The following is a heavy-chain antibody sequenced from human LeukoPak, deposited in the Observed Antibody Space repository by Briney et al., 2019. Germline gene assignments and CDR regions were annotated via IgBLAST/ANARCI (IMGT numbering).Heavy chain of an antibody. CDR2: ITGPGGST. D-gene: IGHD6-19*01. CDR1: GFTFSTYA. CDR3: AKEGDSSGWRGYYYYGMDV. J-gene: IGHJ6*02. V-gene: IGHV3-23*01. Sequence: PGGSLRLSCAASGFTFSTYAMSWVRRTPGKGLEWVSAITGPGGSTYYADSVKGRFTISRDNSKSTLYPQMNSLRAEDTAVYYCAKEGDSSGWRGYYYYGMDVWGQGTTVTVSS.